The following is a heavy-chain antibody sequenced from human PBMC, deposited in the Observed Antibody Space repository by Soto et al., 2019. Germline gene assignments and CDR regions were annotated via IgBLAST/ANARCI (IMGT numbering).Heavy chain of an antibody. CDR3: ARDGIFSPRDGWRAFDI. CDR1: GYTFTSYG. V-gene: IGHV1-18*01. J-gene: IGHJ3*02. Sequence: ASVKVSCKASGYTFTSYGISWVRQAPGQGLEWMGWISAYNGNTNYAQKLQGRVTMTTDTSTSTAYMELRSLRSDDTAVYYCARDGIFSPRDGWRAFDIWGQGTMVTVSS. D-gene: IGHD3-10*01. CDR2: ISAYNGNT.